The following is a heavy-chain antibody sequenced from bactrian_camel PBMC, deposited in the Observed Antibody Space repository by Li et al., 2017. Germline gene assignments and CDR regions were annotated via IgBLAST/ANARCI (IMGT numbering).Heavy chain of an antibody. CDR3: AAEPSYGMGWCHLGSQFAS. Sequence: HVQLVESGGGSVQAGGSLKLSCAASGDTIRTYCMGWFRQGPGKEREGVAAIDSDGSTTYADSVKGRFTISKDTAKNALYLQMNSLKFEDTAMYYCAAEPSYGMGWCHLGSQFASWGQGTQVTVS. V-gene: IGHV3S57*01. CDR2: IDSDGST. J-gene: IGHJ4*01. D-gene: IGHD5*01. CDR1: GDTIRTYC.